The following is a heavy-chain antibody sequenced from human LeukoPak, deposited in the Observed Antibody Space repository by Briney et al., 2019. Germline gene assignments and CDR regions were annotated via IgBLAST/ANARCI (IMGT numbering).Heavy chain of an antibody. CDR2: IYYSGTT. V-gene: IGHV4-34*01. J-gene: IGHJ3*02. CDR3: AKRRTGSGFYI. CDR1: GGSFSGYY. Sequence: SSETLSLTCAVYGGSFSGYYWSWIRQPPGKGLEWLGSIYYSGTTYYNPSLQSRVTISVDTSKNQFSLNLSSVTAADTAVYYCAKRRTGSGFYIWGQGTMVTVSS. D-gene: IGHD2-8*02.